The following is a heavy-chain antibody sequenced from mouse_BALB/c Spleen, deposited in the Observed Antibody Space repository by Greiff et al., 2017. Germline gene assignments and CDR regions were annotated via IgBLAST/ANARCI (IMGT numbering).Heavy chain of an antibody. J-gene: IGHJ3*01. Sequence: EVKLMESGGGLVKPGGSLKLSCAASGLTFSSYAMSWVRQTPEKRLEWVASISSGGSTYYPDSVKGRFTISRDNARNILYLQMSSLRSEDTAMYYCARGDDYDRMFAYWGQGTLVTVSA. CDR3: ARGDDYDRMFAY. CDR2: ISSGGST. D-gene: IGHD2-4*01. CDR1: GLTFSSYA. V-gene: IGHV5-6-5*01.